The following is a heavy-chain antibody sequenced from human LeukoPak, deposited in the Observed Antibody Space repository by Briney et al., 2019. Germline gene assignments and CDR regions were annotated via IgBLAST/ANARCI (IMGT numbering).Heavy chain of an antibody. V-gene: IGHV3-9*01. CDR2: ISWNGDIK. CDR1: GFTFDGYA. J-gene: IGHJ4*02. CDR3: AKDRMGAYFTIPDY. D-gene: IGHD2/OR15-2a*01. Sequence: PGGSLRLSCAASGFTFDGYAMHWVRQAPGKGLEWVSGISWNGDIKGYADSVKVRFTISRDNAQNSLYLQINSLRPEDTAFYSCAKDRMGAYFTIPDYWGQGTLVTVSS.